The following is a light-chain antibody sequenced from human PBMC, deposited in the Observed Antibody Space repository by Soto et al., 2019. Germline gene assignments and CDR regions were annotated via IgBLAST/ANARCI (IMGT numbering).Light chain of an antibody. CDR1: QNIGTY. J-gene: IGKJ1*01. Sequence: IVLTQSPGTLSLSPGERATVSCRASQNIGTYLAWYQHKPGQAPSVLIFGASTRANGVPDRFSGSGSGTDFTLTISRLEPEDFAVYYCQQYGSSPRTFGQGTKVDIK. CDR3: QQYGSSPRT. CDR2: GAS. V-gene: IGKV3-20*01.